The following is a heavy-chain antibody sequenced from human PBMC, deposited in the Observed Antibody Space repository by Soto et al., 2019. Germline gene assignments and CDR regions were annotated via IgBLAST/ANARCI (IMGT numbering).Heavy chain of an antibody. Sequence: ASVKVSCKASGYTFTSYAMHWVRQAPGQRLEWMGWISAGNGNTKYSQKFQGRVTITRDTSASTAYMELSSLRSEDTAVYYCARASGPGGQGFLEWLSWFDPWGQGTLVTVSS. CDR2: ISAGNGNT. J-gene: IGHJ5*02. D-gene: IGHD3-3*01. CDR1: GYTFTSYA. V-gene: IGHV1-3*01. CDR3: ARASGPGGQGFLEWLSWFDP.